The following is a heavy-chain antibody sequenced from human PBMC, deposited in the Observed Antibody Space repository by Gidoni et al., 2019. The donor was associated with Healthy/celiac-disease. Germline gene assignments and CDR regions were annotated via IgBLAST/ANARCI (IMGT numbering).Heavy chain of an antibody. D-gene: IGHD3-10*01. CDR1: GGSFSGYY. J-gene: IGHJ6*02. Sequence: QVQLQQWGAGLLKPSETLSLTCAVSGGSFSGYYWSWIRQPPGKGLEWIGEINHSGSTNYNPSLKSRVTISVDTSKNQFSLKLSSVTAADTAVYYCARGRVGMVRGGGYYYGMDVWGQGTTVTVSS. V-gene: IGHV4-34*01. CDR2: INHSGST. CDR3: ARGRVGMVRGGGYYYGMDV.